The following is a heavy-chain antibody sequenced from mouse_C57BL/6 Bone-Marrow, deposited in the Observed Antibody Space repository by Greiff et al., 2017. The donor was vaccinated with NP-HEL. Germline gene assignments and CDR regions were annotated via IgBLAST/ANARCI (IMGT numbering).Heavy chain of an antibody. CDR1: GFSFNTYA. J-gene: IGHJ2*01. D-gene: IGHD2-2*01. Sequence: EVQVVESGGGLVQPKGSLKLSCAASGFSFNTYAMNWVRQAPGKGLEWVARIRSKSNNYATYYADSVKDRFTISRDDSESMLYLQMNNLKTEDTAMYYCVRQSTMVTTGFDYWGQGTTLTVSS. V-gene: IGHV10-1*01. CDR2: IRSKSNNYAT. CDR3: VRQSTMVTTGFDY.